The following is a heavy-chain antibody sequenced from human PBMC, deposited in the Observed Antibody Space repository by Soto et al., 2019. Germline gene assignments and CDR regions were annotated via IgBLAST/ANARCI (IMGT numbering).Heavy chain of an antibody. CDR2: ISYDGSNK. Sequence: GGSLRLSCAASGFTFSSYAMHWVRQAPGKGLEWVAVISYDGSNKYYADSVKGRFTISRDNSKNTLYLQMNSLRAEDTAVYYCARDFDLGNQYGMDVWGQGTTVTVSS. CDR3: ARDFDLGNQYGMDV. V-gene: IGHV3-30-3*01. D-gene: IGHD7-27*01. J-gene: IGHJ6*02. CDR1: GFTFSSYA.